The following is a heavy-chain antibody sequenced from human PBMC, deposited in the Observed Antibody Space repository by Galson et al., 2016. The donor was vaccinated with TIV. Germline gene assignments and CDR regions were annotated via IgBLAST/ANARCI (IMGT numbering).Heavy chain of an antibody. V-gene: IGHV1-2*02. CDR1: GYIFINYY. J-gene: IGHJ4*02. CDR3: ARVNWARAFDY. CDR2: FNPDSGAT. Sequence: SVKVSCKASGYIFINYYIHWVRQAPGQGLESLGWFNPDSGATQYAQKFQGRVTMTRDTSISTAYMELRRLISDDTAVYYCARVNWARAFDYWGQGTQVTVSS. D-gene: IGHD7-27*01.